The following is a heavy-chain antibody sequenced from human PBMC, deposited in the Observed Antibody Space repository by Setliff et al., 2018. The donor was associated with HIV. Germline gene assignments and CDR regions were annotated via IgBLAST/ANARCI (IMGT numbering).Heavy chain of an antibody. V-gene: IGHV1-69*06. CDR2: IIPISGTA. CDR3: ARGKVLRGNILYY. CDR1: GGTLSSYA. D-gene: IGHD2-8*01. Sequence: SVKVSCKASGGTLSSYAISWVRQAPGQGLEWMGRIIPISGTANNAQKFQGRVTITADKSTSTAYMQLSSLRSEDTAVYYCARGKVLRGNILYYWGQGTPVTVSS. J-gene: IGHJ4*02.